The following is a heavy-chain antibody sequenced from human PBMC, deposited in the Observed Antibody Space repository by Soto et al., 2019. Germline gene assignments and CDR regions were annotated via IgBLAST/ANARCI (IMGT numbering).Heavy chain of an antibody. J-gene: IGHJ6*02. Sequence: EMQLLESGGGLVQPGGSLRLSCTASGFTFSNYDMTWVRQAPGKGLNWVSTINNVGNIYDADSVKGRFTISRDDARNTLYLQMNSLRVEDTAVYYCAKRGGGSDRYNYGMDVWGQWTTVIVSS. V-gene: IGHV3-23*01. CDR1: GFTFSNYD. CDR3: AKRGGGSDRYNYGMDV. D-gene: IGHD6-19*01. CDR2: INNVGNI.